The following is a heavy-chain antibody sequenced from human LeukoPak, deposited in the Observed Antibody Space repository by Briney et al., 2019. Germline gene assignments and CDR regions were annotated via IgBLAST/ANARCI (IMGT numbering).Heavy chain of an antibody. Sequence: GGSLRLSCAASGFTFSSYSMDWVRQAPGKGLEWVSYISSSSSTIYYADSVKGRSTISRDNAKNSLYLQMNSLRAEDTALYYCARDSSQWSFDSWGQGTLVTVSS. CDR1: GFTFSSYS. CDR2: ISSSSSTI. V-gene: IGHV3-48*01. CDR3: ARDSSQWSFDS. J-gene: IGHJ4*02. D-gene: IGHD6-19*01.